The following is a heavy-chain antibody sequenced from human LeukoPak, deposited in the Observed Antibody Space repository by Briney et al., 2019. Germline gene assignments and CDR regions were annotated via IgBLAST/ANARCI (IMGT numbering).Heavy chain of an antibody. CDR3: AKVRGFGTSYYGMDV. CDR2: ISSSGSTI. Sequence: GGSLRLSCAASGFTFSSYEMNWVRQAPGKGLEWVSYISSSGSTIYYADSVKGRFTIYRDNSKNTLYLHMNTLRAEDTALYYCAKVRGFGTSYYGMDVWGKGTTVIVSS. D-gene: IGHD3-10*01. CDR1: GFTFSSYE. J-gene: IGHJ6*04. V-gene: IGHV3-48*03.